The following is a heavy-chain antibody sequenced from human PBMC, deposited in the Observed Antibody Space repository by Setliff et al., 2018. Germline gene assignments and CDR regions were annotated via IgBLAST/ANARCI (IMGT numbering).Heavy chain of an antibody. Sequence: NPSETLSLTCTVSNVSISDYYWTWIRQPAGKGLEWIGEIIHSGSTNYNPSLKSRVTISMDTSKNQFSLKVSSVTAAATAVYYCARVGESRYYGSGSYYFFDYWGQGTLVTVSS. V-gene: IGHV4-34*12. D-gene: IGHD3-10*01. J-gene: IGHJ4*02. CDR1: NVSISDYY. CDR2: IIHSGST. CDR3: ARVGESRYYGSGSYYFFDY.